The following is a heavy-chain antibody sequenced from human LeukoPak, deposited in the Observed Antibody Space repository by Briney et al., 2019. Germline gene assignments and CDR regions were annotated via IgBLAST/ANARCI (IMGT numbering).Heavy chain of an antibody. D-gene: IGHD3-9*01. CDR3: VRRLRRYFDWPPYNFDY. J-gene: IGHJ4*02. CDR2: MKQDGSEK. Sequence: GGSLRLSCAASGFTFSSYWMSWVRKAPGKGLEWVANMKQDGSEKYYVDSVKGRFTISRDNAKNSLYLQMNSLRAEDTAVYYCVRRLRRYFDWPPYNFDYWGQGTLVTVSS. CDR1: GFTFSSYW. V-gene: IGHV3-7*01.